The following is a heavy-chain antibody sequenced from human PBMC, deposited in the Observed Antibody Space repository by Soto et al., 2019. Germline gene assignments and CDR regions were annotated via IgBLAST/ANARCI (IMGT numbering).Heavy chain of an antibody. CDR3: ARTGRIAIFGVVTEFDP. CDR2: IFYSGNT. V-gene: IGHV4-39*06. D-gene: IGHD3-3*01. J-gene: IGHJ5*02. Sequence: PSETLSLTCTVSGDSIGGSNFYWGWLRQPPGKGLEWIGSIFYSGNTYYNPSLKSRVIMSVDTSKNQLPLRLNSVTAADTAVYYCARTGRIAIFGVVTEFDPWGPGTLVTVSS. CDR1: GDSIGGSNFY.